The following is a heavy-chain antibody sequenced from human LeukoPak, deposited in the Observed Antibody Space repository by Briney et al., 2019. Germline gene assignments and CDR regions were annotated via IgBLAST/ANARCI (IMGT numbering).Heavy chain of an antibody. D-gene: IGHD2-8*01. CDR1: GFTFSSYT. Sequence: PGGSLRLSCAASGFTFSSYTMNWVRQAPGKGLEWVAFIRYDGSNKYYADSVKGRFTISRDNSKNTLYLQMNSLRAEDTAVYYCATEYCTNGVCRRYYFDYWGQGTLVTVSS. V-gene: IGHV3-30*02. CDR2: IRYDGSNK. CDR3: ATEYCTNGVCRRYYFDY. J-gene: IGHJ4*02.